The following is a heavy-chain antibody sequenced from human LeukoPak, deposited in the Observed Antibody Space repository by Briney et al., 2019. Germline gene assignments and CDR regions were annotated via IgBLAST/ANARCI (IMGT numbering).Heavy chain of an antibody. J-gene: IGHJ3*02. CDR1: GGTFSSYA. Sequence: ASVKVSCKASGGTFSSYAISWVRQAPGQGLEWMGRIIPIFGTANYAQKFQGRVTTTTDESTSTAYMELSSLRSEDTAVYYCARSYIVVVVAANAGAFDIWGQGTKVTVSS. CDR2: IIPIFGTA. D-gene: IGHD2-15*01. CDR3: ARSYIVVVVAANAGAFDI. V-gene: IGHV1-69*05.